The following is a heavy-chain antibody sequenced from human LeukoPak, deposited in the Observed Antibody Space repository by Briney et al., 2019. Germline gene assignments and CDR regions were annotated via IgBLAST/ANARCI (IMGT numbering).Heavy chain of an antibody. CDR1: VFTISSSA. CDR3: AHSHYYGSRSIHY. CDR2: VSARRHRP. V-gene: IGHV3-23*01. Sequence: GGSLLLSCAASVFTISSSAMSRARNAPGNTLTTTSTVSARRHRPPHADSVQGRFTISRDNSKHPLYLQLNSLSADDVALYYRAHSHYYGSRSIHYCGQGTLLTVSP. J-gene: IGHJ4*02. D-gene: IGHD3-10*01.